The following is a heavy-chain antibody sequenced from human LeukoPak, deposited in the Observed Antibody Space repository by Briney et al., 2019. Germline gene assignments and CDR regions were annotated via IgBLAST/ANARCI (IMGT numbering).Heavy chain of an antibody. CDR2: SYYSGST. CDR1: GGSISSYY. D-gene: IGHD3-10*01. Sequence: SETLSLTCTVSGGSISSYYWSWIRQPPGKGLEWIGYSYYSGSTNYNPSLKSRVTILVDTSKNQFSLKLSSVTAADTAVYYCARHGFRGYFDLWGRGTLVTVSS. V-gene: IGHV4-59*08. CDR3: ARHGFRGYFDL. J-gene: IGHJ2*01.